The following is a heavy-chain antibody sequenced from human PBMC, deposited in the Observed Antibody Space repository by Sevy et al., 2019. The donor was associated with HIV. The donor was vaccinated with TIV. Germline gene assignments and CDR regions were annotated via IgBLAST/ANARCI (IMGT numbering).Heavy chain of an antibody. CDR1: GDSISSYY. J-gene: IGHJ6*02. Sequence: SETLSLTCTVSGDSISSYYWSWIRQPPGKGLEWIGYIYYSGSTNYNPSLQSRVAISKDTSKNQFSLKLSSVTAADTAVYYCARALQDYYYGMDVWGQGTTVTVSS. CDR2: IYYSGST. V-gene: IGHV4-59*01. CDR3: ARALQDYYYGMDV.